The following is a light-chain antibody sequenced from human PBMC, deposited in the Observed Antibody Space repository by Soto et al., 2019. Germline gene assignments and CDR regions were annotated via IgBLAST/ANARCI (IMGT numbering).Light chain of an antibody. V-gene: IGLV2-14*01. J-gene: IGLJ3*02. Sequence: QAASVSGSPGQSITISCTGTSSDVGGYNFVSWYQQHPGKAPKLMIYEVSNRPSGVSNRFSGSKSGNTASLTISGLQAEDEADYYCNSYTDSATRVFGGGTKLTVL. CDR2: EVS. CDR3: NSYTDSATRV. CDR1: SSDVGGYNF.